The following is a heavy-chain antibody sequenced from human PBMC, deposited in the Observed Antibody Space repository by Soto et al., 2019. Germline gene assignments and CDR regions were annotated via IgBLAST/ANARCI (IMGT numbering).Heavy chain of an antibody. CDR1: GFTFSSYS. CDR2: ISSSTGTI. D-gene: IGHD3-16*01. Sequence: QPGGSLRLSCAASGFTFSSYSMNWVRQAPGKGLEWVSYISSSTGTIYYADSVKGRFTISRDNAKNSLYLQMNSLRDEDTAVYYCAKSLGMALDAFDIWGQGTMVTVSS. J-gene: IGHJ3*02. CDR3: AKSLGMALDAFDI. V-gene: IGHV3-48*02.